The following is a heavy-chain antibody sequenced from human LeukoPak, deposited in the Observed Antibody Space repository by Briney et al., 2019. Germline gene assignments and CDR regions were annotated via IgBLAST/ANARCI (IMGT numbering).Heavy chain of an antibody. CDR2: IIGSGGNT. J-gene: IGHJ4*02. CDR3: ARERYFDY. V-gene: IGHV3-23*01. Sequence: GGSLRLSCAASGFTFNNYAMTWVRQAPGKGLEWVSTIIGSGGNTDYADSVKGRFTISRDNSKDTLFLQMDSLRVEDTAVYYCARERYFDYWGQGTLVTVSS. CDR1: GFTFNNYA.